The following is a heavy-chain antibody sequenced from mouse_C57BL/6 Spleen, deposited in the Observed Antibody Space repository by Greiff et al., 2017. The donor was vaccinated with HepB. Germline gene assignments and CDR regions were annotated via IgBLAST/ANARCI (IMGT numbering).Heavy chain of an antibody. Sequence: DVQLQESGPGLAKPSQTLSLTCSVTGYSITSDYWNWLRKFPGNKLEYMGYISYSGSTYYNPSLKSRISITRDTSKNQYYLQLNSVTTEDTATYYCARSGYSNHWYFDVWGTGTTVTVSS. CDR3: ARSGYSNHWYFDV. D-gene: IGHD2-5*01. J-gene: IGHJ1*03. V-gene: IGHV3-8*01. CDR1: GYSITSDY. CDR2: ISYSGST.